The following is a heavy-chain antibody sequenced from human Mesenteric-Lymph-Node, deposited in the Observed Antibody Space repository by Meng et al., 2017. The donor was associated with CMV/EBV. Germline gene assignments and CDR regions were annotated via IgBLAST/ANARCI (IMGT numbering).Heavy chain of an antibody. D-gene: IGHD4-23*01. J-gene: IGHJ4*02. CDR3: ARHQRWLKSEGGFNY. CDR2: INHSGST. V-gene: IGHV4-34*01. Sequence: QAQLQQWGAGLFKPSGTLSLTCAVYGGSFSGYYWSWIRQPPGKGLEWIGEINHSGSTNYNPSLKSRVTISVDTSKNQFSLKLSSVTAADTAVYYCARHQRWLKSEGGFNYWGQGTLVTVSS. CDR1: GGSFSGYY.